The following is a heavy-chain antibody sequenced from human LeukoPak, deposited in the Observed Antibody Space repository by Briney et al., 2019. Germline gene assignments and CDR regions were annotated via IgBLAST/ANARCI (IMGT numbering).Heavy chain of an antibody. CDR1: GFTFTSSA. CDR3: ASGVYCSSTSCYNYYGMDV. J-gene: IGHJ6*02. V-gene: IGHV1-58*01. CDR2: IVVGSGNT. Sequence: SVKVSCKASGFTFTSSAVQWVRQARGQRLEWIGWIVVGSGNTNYAQKFQERVTITRNTSISTAYMELSSLRSEDTAVYYCASGVYCSSTSCYNYYGMDVWGQGTTVTVSS. D-gene: IGHD2-2*02.